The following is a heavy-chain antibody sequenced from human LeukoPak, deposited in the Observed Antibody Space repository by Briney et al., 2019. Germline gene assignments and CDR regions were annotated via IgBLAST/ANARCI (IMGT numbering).Heavy chain of an antibody. CDR2: TIPIFGTA. V-gene: IGHV1-69*13. CDR3: ARDRIAVAGSGHSHDY. D-gene: IGHD6-19*01. Sequence: SVKVSCKASRGTFSSYAISWVRQAPGQGLEWMGGTIPIFGTANYAQKFQGRVTITADESTSTAYMELSSLRSEDTAVYYCARDRIAVAGSGHSHDYWGQGTLVTVSS. J-gene: IGHJ4*02. CDR1: RGTFSSYA.